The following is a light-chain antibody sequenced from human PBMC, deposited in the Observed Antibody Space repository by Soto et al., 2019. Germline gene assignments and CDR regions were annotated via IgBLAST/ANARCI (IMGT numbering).Light chain of an antibody. CDR2: RNN. CDR1: SSNIGNNY. J-gene: IGLJ2*01. CDR3: AAWDDNLDGLV. V-gene: IGLV1-47*01. Sequence: QSVLTQPPSASGTPGQKVTISCSGSSSNIGNNYAYWYQQLPGMAPKLLIYRNNQRPSGVPDRFSGSKSGTSASLAISELRSEDEADYYCAAWDDNLDGLVFGGGTKLTVL.